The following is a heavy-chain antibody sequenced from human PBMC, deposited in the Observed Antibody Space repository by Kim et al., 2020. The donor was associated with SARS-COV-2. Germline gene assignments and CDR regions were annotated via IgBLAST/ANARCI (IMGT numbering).Heavy chain of an antibody. Sequence: GGSLRLSYAASGFSFSSYAMSWVRQAPGKGLEWVSGISTSGGSSNYADSVKGRFTIYRDNSKNMVFLQMKSLRAEDTAVYYCAKSPLEFLVVTIIDSWGQGSLVTVSS. CDR3: AKSPLEFLVVTIIDS. J-gene: IGHJ4*02. V-gene: IGHV3-23*05. CDR2: ISTSGGSS. D-gene: IGHD2-15*01. CDR1: GFSFSSYA.